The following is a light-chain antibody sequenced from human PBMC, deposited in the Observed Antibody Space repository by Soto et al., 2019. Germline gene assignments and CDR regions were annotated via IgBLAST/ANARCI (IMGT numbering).Light chain of an antibody. CDR3: AAWDDSLNGVV. J-gene: IGLJ2*01. CDR1: SSNFGSYT. CDR2: SNY. Sequence: QSVLTQPPSASGTPGQRVTISCSGSSSNFGSYTVNWYQQFPGTAPKLLIYSNYQRPSGVPDRFSGSKSGTSASLAISGLQSEDEADYYCAAWDDSLNGVVFGGGTQLTVL. V-gene: IGLV1-44*01.